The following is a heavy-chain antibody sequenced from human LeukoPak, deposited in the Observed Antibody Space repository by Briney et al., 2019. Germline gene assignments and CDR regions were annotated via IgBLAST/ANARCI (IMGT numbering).Heavy chain of an antibody. J-gene: IGHJ6*02. CDR2: INPNTGGT. Sequence: ASVKVSCKASGYSFTAYYMHWVRQAPGQGLEWMGWINPNTGGTNYAQKFQGRVTMTRDTSISTAYMELNSLGSDGTAVYYCARADCVGSSRYGMDVWGQGSTVTVFS. V-gene: IGHV1-2*02. D-gene: IGHD6-13*01. CDR3: ARADCVGSSRYGMDV. CDR1: GYSFTAYY.